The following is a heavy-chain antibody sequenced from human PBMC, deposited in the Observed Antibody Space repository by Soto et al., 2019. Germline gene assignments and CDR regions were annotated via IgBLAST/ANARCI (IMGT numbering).Heavy chain of an antibody. CDR1: GGTFSTSA. Sequence: QVQLVQSGAEVKKPGSSVKVSCKASGGTFSTSAISWVRQAPGQGLEWVGGIMPVFPTPDYAQNFQGRVTITADESTTTANLELTSLRADDTAVYYCARDKDRLQLGGNYYYILEVWGQGTAITVSS. J-gene: IGHJ6*02. CDR2: IMPVFPTP. D-gene: IGHD5-12*01. CDR3: ARDKDRLQLGGNYYYILEV. V-gene: IGHV1-69*12.